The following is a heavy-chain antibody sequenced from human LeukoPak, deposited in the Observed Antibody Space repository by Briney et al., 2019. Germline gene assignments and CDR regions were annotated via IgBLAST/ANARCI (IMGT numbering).Heavy chain of an antibody. CDR3: AKASSVSNADAVL. Sequence: PGGSLRLSCAASGFTFSSYAMSWVREAPARGLEWVSSLRGNGDTFYADSVKGRFTLSRDESRNTVYLQLNNLRVEDTAVYYCAKASSVSNADAVLWGQGTMVTVSS. D-gene: IGHD3-10*01. V-gene: IGHV3-23*01. CDR1: GFTFSSYA. J-gene: IGHJ4*02. CDR2: LRGNGDT.